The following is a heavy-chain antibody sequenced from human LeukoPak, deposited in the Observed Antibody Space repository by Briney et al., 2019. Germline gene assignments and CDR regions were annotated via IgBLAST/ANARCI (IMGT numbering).Heavy chain of an antibody. V-gene: IGHV4-61*01. CDR3: ARLWFGELSRAFDY. CDR1: GGSVSSGSYY. D-gene: IGHD3-10*01. Sequence: KPSETLSLTCTVSGGSVSSGSYYWSWIRQPPGKGLEGIGYIYYTGSTNYNPSLKSRVTISVDTSKNQFSLKLSSVTPADTAVYYCARLWFGELSRAFDYWGQGTLVTVSS. J-gene: IGHJ4*02. CDR2: IYYTGST.